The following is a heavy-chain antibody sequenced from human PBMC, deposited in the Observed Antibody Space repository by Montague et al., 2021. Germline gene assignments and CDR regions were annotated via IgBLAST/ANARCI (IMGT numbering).Heavy chain of an antibody. D-gene: IGHD4-11*01. CDR3: ARRTRLNYPVDY. V-gene: IGHV4-34*01. CDR1: GCSFSAYY. Sequence: SETLSLTCTVSGCSFSAYYWDCLLQPPAKKLEWFVGIHHNGITYYYPSPNSRLTISFDTSKNQFSLKLNSVTAADTAVYYCARRTRLNYPVDYWGQGTMVTVSS. CDR2: IHHNGIT. J-gene: IGHJ4*02.